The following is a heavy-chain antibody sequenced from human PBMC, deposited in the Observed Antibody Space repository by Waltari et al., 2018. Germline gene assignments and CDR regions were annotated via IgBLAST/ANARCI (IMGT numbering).Heavy chain of an antibody. CDR3: ARNKLRLDY. J-gene: IGHJ4*02. Sequence: EVQVVESGGGSVQPGGSLRLSCAASGFTFNSHWMSWVRQAPGKGMEWVANIKPEASDKYYVDSVKGRFTISGDNAKNSLYLQMNSLRAEDTAIYYCARNKLRLDYWGPGTLVTVSS. CDR2: IKPEASDK. CDR1: GFTFNSHW. D-gene: IGHD3-10*01. V-gene: IGHV3-7*01.